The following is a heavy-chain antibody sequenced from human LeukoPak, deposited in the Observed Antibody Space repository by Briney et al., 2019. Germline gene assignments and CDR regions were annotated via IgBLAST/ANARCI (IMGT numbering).Heavy chain of an antibody. Sequence: GASVKVSCKASGGTFSSYAISWVRQAPGQGLEWMGGIIPIFGTANYAQKFQGRVTITTDESTRTASMELSSLRSEDTAVYYCARGYMSIFGVVTKPFDYWGQGTLVTVSS. V-gene: IGHV1-69*05. CDR1: GGTFSSYA. CDR3: ARGYMSIFGVVTKPFDY. J-gene: IGHJ4*02. D-gene: IGHD3-3*01. CDR2: IIPIFGTA.